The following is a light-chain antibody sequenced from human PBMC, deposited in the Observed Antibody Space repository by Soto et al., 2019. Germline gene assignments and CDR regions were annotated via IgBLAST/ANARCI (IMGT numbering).Light chain of an antibody. V-gene: IGKV2-30*01. Sequence: DVLLTQSPLSLPVNFGQPASISCRSSKSLVYSDGNTHLIWFHQRPGQSPRRLIYRVSSRDSGVPDRFSGSGSGTDFTLEISRVEAEDVGIYFCTQGTHWPMTFGQGTKVEVK. CDR1: KSLVYSDGNTH. CDR2: RVS. J-gene: IGKJ1*01. CDR3: TQGTHWPMT.